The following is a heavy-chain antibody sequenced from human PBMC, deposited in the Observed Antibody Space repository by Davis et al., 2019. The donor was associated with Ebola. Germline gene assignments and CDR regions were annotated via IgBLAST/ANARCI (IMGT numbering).Heavy chain of an antibody. D-gene: IGHD2-2*02. V-gene: IGHV1-18*01. Sequence: ASVKVSCNASGYTFTSYGISWVRQAPGQGLEWMGVINPSACTTSYAQKLQGRVTMTTDTSTSTAYMELRSLRSDDSAVYYCARAGYCSSTSCYSLIYYYYYGMDVWGQGTTVTVSS. CDR1: GYTFTSYG. J-gene: IGHJ6*02. CDR3: ARAGYCSSTSCYSLIYYYYYGMDV. CDR2: INPSACTT.